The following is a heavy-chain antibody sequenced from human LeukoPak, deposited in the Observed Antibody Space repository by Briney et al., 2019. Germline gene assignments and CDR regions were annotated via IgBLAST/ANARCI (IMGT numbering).Heavy chain of an antibody. Sequence: PGGSLRLSCAASGFTFSSYSMNWVRQAPGKGLEWVSAISGSGGSTYYADSVKGRFTISRDNSKNTLYLQMNSLRAEDTAIYYCAKDPPSITKPFDFWGQGTLVTVSS. D-gene: IGHD3-3*02. J-gene: IGHJ4*02. V-gene: IGHV3-23*01. CDR2: ISGSGGST. CDR3: AKDPPSITKPFDF. CDR1: GFTFSSYS.